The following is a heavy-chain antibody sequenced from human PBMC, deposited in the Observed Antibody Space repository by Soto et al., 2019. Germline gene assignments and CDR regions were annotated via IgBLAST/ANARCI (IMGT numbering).Heavy chain of an antibody. V-gene: IGHV1-69*12. CDR2: IIPIFGTA. Sequence: QVQLVQSGAEVKKPGSSVKVSCKASGGTFSSYAISWVRQAPGQGLEWMGGIIPIFGTANYAQKFQGRVTITADXXTXTXXMELSSLRSEDTAVYYCARGGIAVAGTSYYYGMDVWGQGTTVTVSS. CDR1: GGTFSSYA. J-gene: IGHJ6*02. CDR3: ARGGIAVAGTSYYYGMDV. D-gene: IGHD6-19*01.